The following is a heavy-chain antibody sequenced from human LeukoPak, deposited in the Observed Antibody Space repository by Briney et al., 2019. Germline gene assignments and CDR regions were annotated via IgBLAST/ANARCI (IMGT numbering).Heavy chain of an antibody. CDR3: AKDLGVQWLVPYYFDY. D-gene: IGHD6-19*01. CDR2: ISYDGSNK. V-gene: IGHV3-30*18. Sequence: PGGSLRLSCPASGFTFSSYGMHWVRQAPGKGLEWVAVISYDGSNKYYADSVKGRFTISRDNSKNTLYLQMNSLRAEDTAVYYCAKDLGVQWLVPYYFDYWGQGTLVTVSS. CDR1: GFTFSSYG. J-gene: IGHJ4*02.